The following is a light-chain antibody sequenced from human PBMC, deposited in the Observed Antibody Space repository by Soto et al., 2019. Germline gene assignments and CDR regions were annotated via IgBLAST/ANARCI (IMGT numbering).Light chain of an antibody. J-gene: IGKJ2*01. Sequence: EIVMTQSPAPLSVSPGERATLSCRASQSVNSNLAWYQQKPGHPPRLLNYGASTRVTGIPARFSGSGSGTESTLTISSLQSEDFAIYYCQQHNSWPPVFGQGTKLEIK. CDR3: QQHNSWPPV. V-gene: IGKV3-15*01. CDR2: GAS. CDR1: QSVNSN.